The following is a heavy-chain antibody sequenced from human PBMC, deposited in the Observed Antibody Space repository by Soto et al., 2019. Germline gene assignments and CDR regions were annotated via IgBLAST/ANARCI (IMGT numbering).Heavy chain of an antibody. CDR1: GFTFSSYS. V-gene: IGHV3-30-3*01. D-gene: IGHD3-3*01. Sequence: LGGSLRLSCAASGFTFSSYSMHWVRQAPGKGLEWVAVTSDDGSNEYYADSVKGRFTISRDNSKNTLYLQMNSLRADDTAVYYCARDRFAIFGVAGPFDPWGQGTLVTVSS. CDR3: ARDRFAIFGVAGPFDP. J-gene: IGHJ5*02. CDR2: TSDDGSNE.